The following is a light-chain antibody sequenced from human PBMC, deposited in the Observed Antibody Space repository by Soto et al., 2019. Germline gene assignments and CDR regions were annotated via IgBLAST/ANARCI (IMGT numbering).Light chain of an antibody. V-gene: IGKV3-15*01. Sequence: ETVMTQSPATLSLSPGNIAPLSCRASQSVGRNLAWYQQKPGQAPRLLISGASTRSIGIPARFSGSGSGTEFTLTISSLKSEDLAVYYCQQYNNCHTWTFGQGTKVDIK. J-gene: IGKJ1*01. CDR1: QSVGRN. CDR3: QQYNNCHTWT. CDR2: GAS.